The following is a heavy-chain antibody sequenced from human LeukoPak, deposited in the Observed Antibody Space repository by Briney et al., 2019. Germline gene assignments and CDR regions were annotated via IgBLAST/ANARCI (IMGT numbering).Heavy chain of an antibody. Sequence: GASVKVSCKASGYTFTGYYMHWVRQAPGQGLEWMGWINPNSGGTNYAQKFQGRVTMTRDTSISTDYMELSRLRSDDTAVYYCARSRIAAAGPLDYWGQGTLVTVSS. V-gene: IGHV1-2*02. CDR3: ARSRIAAAGPLDY. J-gene: IGHJ4*02. CDR2: INPNSGGT. D-gene: IGHD6-13*01. CDR1: GYTFTGYY.